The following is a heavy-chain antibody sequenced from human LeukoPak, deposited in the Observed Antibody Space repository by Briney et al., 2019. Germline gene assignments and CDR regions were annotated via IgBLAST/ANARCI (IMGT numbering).Heavy chain of an antibody. Sequence: SGGSLRLSCAASGFTFSNAWMSWVRQAPGKGLEWVGRIKSKTDGGTTDYAAPVKGRFTISRDDSKNTLYLQMNSLKTEDTAVYYCTTEGIREITMMVVDFDYWGQGTLVTVSS. CDR2: IKSKTDGGTT. CDR3: TTEGIREITMMVVDFDY. CDR1: GFTFSNAW. J-gene: IGHJ4*02. V-gene: IGHV3-15*01. D-gene: IGHD3-22*01.